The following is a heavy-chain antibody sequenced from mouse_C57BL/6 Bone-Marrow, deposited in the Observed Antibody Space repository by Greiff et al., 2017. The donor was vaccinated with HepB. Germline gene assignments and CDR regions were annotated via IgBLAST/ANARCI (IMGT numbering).Heavy chain of an antibody. J-gene: IGHJ4*01. D-gene: IGHD2-2*01. CDR1: GYSITSGYS. V-gene: IGHV3-6*01. CDR3: AYGYDDAMDY. Sequence: DVKLQESGPGLVKPSQSLSLTCSVTGYSITSGYSWNWIRQFPGNKLEWMGYISYDGSNNYNPSLKNRISITRDTSKNQFFLKLNSVTTEDTATYYCAYGYDDAMDYWGQGTSVTVSS. CDR2: ISYDGSN.